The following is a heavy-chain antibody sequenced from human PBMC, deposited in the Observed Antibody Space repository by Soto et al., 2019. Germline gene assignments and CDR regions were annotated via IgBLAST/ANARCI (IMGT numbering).Heavy chain of an antibody. CDR3: AKEQRADYYDSSGYYPFDY. Sequence: EVQLLESGGGLVQPGGSLRLSCAASGFTFSSYAMSWVRQAPGKGQEWVSAISGSGGSTSYADSVKGRFTISRDNSKNTLYLQMNSLRAEDTAVYYCAKEQRADYYDSSGYYPFDYWGQGTLVTVSS. V-gene: IGHV3-23*01. CDR1: GFTFSSYA. J-gene: IGHJ4*02. CDR2: ISGSGGST. D-gene: IGHD3-22*01.